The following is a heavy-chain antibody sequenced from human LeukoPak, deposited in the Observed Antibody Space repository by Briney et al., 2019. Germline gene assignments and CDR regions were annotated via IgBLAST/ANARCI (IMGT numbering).Heavy chain of an antibody. J-gene: IGHJ4*02. D-gene: IGHD4-23*01. V-gene: IGHV3-23*01. CDR2: ISRSGDST. CDR3: AREKTTVVTPGVDY. Sequence: GGSLRLSCAASGFTFSTFAISWVRQAPGRGLEWVSAISRSGDSTYYADSVKGRFTISRDNFKNAMDLQMNSLRAEDTAIYYCAREKTTVVTPGVDYGGQGTLVTVSS. CDR1: GFTFSTFA.